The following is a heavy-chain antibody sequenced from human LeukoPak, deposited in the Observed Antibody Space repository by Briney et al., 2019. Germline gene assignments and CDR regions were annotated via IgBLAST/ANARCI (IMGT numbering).Heavy chain of an antibody. J-gene: IGHJ4*02. V-gene: IGHV4-59*01. CDR2: IQASGNS. CDR3: ARGTFIAAAGRSFDY. Sequence: SETLSLTCTVSGGSISPYAWSWIRQPPGKGLEWIGYIQASGNSNYNPSLKSRVTISLVTSNNHFSLKLRSVTAADTAVYYCARGTFIAAAGRSFDYWGQGTLVTVSS. CDR1: GGSISPYA. D-gene: IGHD6-13*01.